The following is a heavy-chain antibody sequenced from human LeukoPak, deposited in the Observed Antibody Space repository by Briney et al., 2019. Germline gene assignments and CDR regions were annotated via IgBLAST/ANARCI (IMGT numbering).Heavy chain of an antibody. J-gene: IGHJ4*02. Sequence: ASVKVSCKASGYTFTSYGISWVRQAPGQGLEWMGWISAYNGNTNYAQKLQGRVTMTTDTSTSTAYMELRSLRSDDTAVYYCARDRSQGYYDFWSGYFDYRGQGTLVTVSS. CDR3: ARDRSQGYYDFWSGYFDY. V-gene: IGHV1-18*01. D-gene: IGHD3-3*01. CDR2: ISAYNGNT. CDR1: GYTFTSYG.